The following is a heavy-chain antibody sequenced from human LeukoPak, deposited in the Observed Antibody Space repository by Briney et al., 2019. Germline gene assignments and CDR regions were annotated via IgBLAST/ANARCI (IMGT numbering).Heavy chain of an antibody. J-gene: IGHJ4*02. CDR1: GFAFSSYG. V-gene: IGHV3-23*01. Sequence: GGSLRLSCAAPGFAFSSYGMSCVRQAPGKGLEWVSGISGSGGTTHYADSVKGRFTISRDNSKNTLYLQMNSLRAEDTAVYYCAKGLRYFDWLSLHWGQGTLVTVSS. D-gene: IGHD3-9*01. CDR3: AKGLRYFDWLSLH. CDR2: ISGSGGTT.